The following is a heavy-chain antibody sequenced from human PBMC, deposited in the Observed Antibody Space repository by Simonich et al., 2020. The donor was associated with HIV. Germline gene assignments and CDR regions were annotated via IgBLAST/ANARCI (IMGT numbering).Heavy chain of an antibody. J-gene: IGHJ4*02. CDR3: ARDGRKGSSTSCSDY. D-gene: IGHD2-2*01. CDR2: ISSSSSYI. V-gene: IGHV3-21*01. CDR1: GFTFSSYS. Sequence: EVQLVESGGGLVKPGGSLRLSCAASGFTFSSYSMNWVRQAPGKGLEWVSSISSSSSYIYYADSVKGRFTISRYNAKNSLYLQMNSLRAEDTAVYYCARDGRKGSSTSCSDYWGQGTLVTVSS.